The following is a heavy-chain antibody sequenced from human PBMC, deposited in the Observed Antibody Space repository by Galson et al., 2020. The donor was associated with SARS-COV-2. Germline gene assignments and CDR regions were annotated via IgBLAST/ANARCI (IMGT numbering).Heavy chain of an antibody. CDR3: AKDRVYYDSSGYTLND. Sequence: GESLKISCAASGFTFSSYAMNWVRQVPGKGLEWVSSIGDSGFTTYYADSVRGRFTISRDNSKNTLYLQMNSLRAEDTALYYCAKDRVYYDSSGYTLNDWGQGTLVTVSS. V-gene: IGHV3-23*01. CDR2: IGDSGFTT. J-gene: IGHJ4*02. D-gene: IGHD3-22*01. CDR1: GFTFSSYA.